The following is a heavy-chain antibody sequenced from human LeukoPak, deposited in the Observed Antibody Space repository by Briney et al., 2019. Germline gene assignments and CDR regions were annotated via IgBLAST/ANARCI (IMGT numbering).Heavy chain of an antibody. J-gene: IGHJ4*02. V-gene: IGHV1-3*01. CDR1: GYTFTSYA. CDR2: INAGNGNT. CDR3: ARDHDILTGYLFDY. Sequence: ASVKVSCKASGYTFTSYAMHWVRQAPGQRLEWMGWINAGNGNTKHSQKFQGRVTIARDTSASTAYMELSSPRSEDTAVYYCARDHDILTGYLFDYWGQGTLVTVSS. D-gene: IGHD3-9*01.